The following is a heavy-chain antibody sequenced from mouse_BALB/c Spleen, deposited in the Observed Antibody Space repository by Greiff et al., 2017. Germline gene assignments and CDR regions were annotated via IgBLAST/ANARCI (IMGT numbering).Heavy chain of an antibody. CDR3: ARQITTAPAY. CDR2: ISSGGGST. D-gene: IGHD1-2*01. CDR1: GFAFSSYD. Sequence: EVQLVESGGGLVKPGGSLKLSCAASGFAFSSYDMSWVRQTPEKRLEWVAYISSGGGSTYYPDTVKGRFTISRDNAKNTLYLQMSSLKSEDTAMYYCARQITTAPAYWGQGTLVTVSA. J-gene: IGHJ3*01. V-gene: IGHV5-12-1*01.